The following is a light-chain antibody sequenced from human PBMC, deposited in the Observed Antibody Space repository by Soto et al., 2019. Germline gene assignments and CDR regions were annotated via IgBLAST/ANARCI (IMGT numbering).Light chain of an antibody. CDR1: SSNIGVDYD. CDR2: GNS. Sequence: QSVLTQPPSVSGAPGQTVTLSCTGSSSNIGVDYDVHWYQQLPGTAPKLLIYGNSNRPSGVPDRFSGSKSGTSASLAITGLQAEDEADYYCQSYDSGLGAVVFGGGTKLTVL. V-gene: IGLV1-40*01. CDR3: QSYDSGLGAVV. J-gene: IGLJ3*02.